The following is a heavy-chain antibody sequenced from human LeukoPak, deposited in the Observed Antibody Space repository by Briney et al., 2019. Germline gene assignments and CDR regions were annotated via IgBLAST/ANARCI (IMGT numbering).Heavy chain of an antibody. CDR1: GYTFTGYY. D-gene: IGHD5-18*01. CDR3: ARGGRRLWAYFEY. J-gene: IGHJ4*02. CDR2: INPNSGGT. Sequence: ASVKVSCKASGYTFTGYYMHWVRQAPGQGLEWTGWINPNSGGTNYAQKLQGRVTMTRDTSISTAYMELSRLKSDDTAVYYCARGGRRLWAYFEYWGPGNPGHRLL. V-gene: IGHV1-2*02.